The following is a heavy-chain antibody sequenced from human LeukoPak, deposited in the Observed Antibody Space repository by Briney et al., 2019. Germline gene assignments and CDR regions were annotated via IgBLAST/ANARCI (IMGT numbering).Heavy chain of an antibody. CDR3: ARDRERTLRYFDWLPRGAWFDY. CDR2: ISRNGGST. J-gene: IGHJ4*02. D-gene: IGHD3-9*01. Sequence: GGSLRLSCAASGFTFSNYAMTWVRQAPGKGLEWVSTISRNGGSTYYADSVKGRFTISRDNAKNSLYLQMNSLRAEDTAVYYCARDRERTLRYFDWLPRGAWFDYWGQGTLVTASS. CDR1: GFTFSNYA. V-gene: IGHV3-23*01.